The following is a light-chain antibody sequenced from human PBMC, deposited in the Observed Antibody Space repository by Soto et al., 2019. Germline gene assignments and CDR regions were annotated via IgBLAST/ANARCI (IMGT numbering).Light chain of an antibody. V-gene: IGKV3-20*01. CDR2: GAS. Sequence: EIVLTQSPGTLSLSPGDRATLSCRASQSVSSSYLAWYQQKPGQAPRLLIYGASSRATGIPDRFSGSGSGTDFTLTINRLEPEDFAVYYCQQDGSSPNTFGQGTKVEIE. CDR1: QSVSSSY. J-gene: IGKJ2*01. CDR3: QQDGSSPNT.